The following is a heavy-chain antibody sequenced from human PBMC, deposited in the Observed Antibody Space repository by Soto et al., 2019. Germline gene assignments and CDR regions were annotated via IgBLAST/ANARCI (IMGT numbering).Heavy chain of an antibody. V-gene: IGHV3-11*01. CDR1: GFTFSDYY. CDR2: ISSSGSTI. D-gene: IGHD2-2*01. Sequence: GGSLRLSCAASGFTFSDYYMSWIRQAPGKGLEWVSYISSSGSTIYYADPVKGRFTISRDNAKNSLYLQMNSLRAEDTAVYYGAREYVVVVPAADTKRKDGAFDIWGQGTMVTVSS. CDR3: AREYVVVVPAADTKRKDGAFDI. J-gene: IGHJ3*02.